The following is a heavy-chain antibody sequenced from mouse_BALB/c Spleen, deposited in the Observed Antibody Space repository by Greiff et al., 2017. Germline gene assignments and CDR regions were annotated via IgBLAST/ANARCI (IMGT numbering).Heavy chain of an antibody. D-gene: IGHD2-4*01. J-gene: IGHJ4*01. CDR1: GFTFSSYA. CDR2: ISSGGST. V-gene: IGHV5-6-5*01. CDR3: ARGRGTMIPYYAMDY. Sequence: EVKLVESGGGLVKPGGSLKLSCAASGFTFSSYAMSWVRQTPEKRLEWVASISSGGSTYYPDSVKGRFTISRDNARNILYLQMSSLRSEDTAMYYCARGRGTMIPYYAMDYWGQGTSVTVSS.